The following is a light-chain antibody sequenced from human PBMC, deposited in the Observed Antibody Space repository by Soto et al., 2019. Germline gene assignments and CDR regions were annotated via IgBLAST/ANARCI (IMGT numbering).Light chain of an antibody. CDR1: QSVSSN. V-gene: IGKV3-15*01. CDR3: QQYIHWPMWT. Sequence: IVMTQSPATLSVSPGERATRSCRASQSVSSNLAWYQQKPGQSPRLLISGASTRATGIPARFSGSGSGTEFTLTISSLQSEDFAVYYCQQYIHWPMWTFGQGTKVDIK. J-gene: IGKJ1*01. CDR2: GAS.